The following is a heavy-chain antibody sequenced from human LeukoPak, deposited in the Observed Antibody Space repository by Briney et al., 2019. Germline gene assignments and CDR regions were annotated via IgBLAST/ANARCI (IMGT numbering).Heavy chain of an antibody. CDR3: AYSSAYQQH. J-gene: IGHJ1*01. CDR2: INHSGST. V-gene: IGHV4-34*01. CDR1: GGSFSDYY. D-gene: IGHD3-22*01. Sequence: SETLSLTCAVYGGSFSDYYCSWFRQPPGKGLEWIGEINHSGSTNYNPSLKSRVTISVDTSKNQFSLKLSSVTAADTAVYYCAYSSAYQQHWGRGTLVTVSS.